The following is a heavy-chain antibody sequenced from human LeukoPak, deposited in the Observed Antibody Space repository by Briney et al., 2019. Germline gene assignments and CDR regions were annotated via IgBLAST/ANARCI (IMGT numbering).Heavy chain of an antibody. V-gene: IGHV3-23*01. J-gene: IGHJ4*02. CDR1: GFTFSSYA. Sequence: PGGSLRLSCAASGFTFSSYAMSWVRQAPGKGLEWDSAISGSGGSTYYADSVKGRFTISRDNSKGTLFLQMNSLRAEDTAVYYCAKDPRVGSRVATPCHWGQGTLVTVSS. CDR3: AKDPRVGSRVATPCH. D-gene: IGHD5-24*01. CDR2: ISGSGGST.